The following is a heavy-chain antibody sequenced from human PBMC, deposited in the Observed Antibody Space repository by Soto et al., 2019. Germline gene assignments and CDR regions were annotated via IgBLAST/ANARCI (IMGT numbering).Heavy chain of an antibody. CDR2: IIPIFGTA. Sequence: QVQLVQSGAEVKKPGSSVKVSCKASGGTFSSYAISWVRQAPGQGLEWMGGIIPIFGTANYAQKFQGRVTITADESTSTAYMELSSLRSEDTAGYYWARGGGGAARYYYYYGMDVWGQGTTVTVSS. D-gene: IGHD6-6*01. V-gene: IGHV1-69*01. CDR3: ARGGGGAARYYYYYGMDV. CDR1: GGTFSSYA. J-gene: IGHJ6*02.